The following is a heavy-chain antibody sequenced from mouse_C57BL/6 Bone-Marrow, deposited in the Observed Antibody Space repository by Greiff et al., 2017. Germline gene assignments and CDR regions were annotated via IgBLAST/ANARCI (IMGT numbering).Heavy chain of an antibody. CDR2: IYPGDGDT. V-gene: IGHV1-82*01. CDR1: GYAFSSSW. CDR3: ARSDYGSSYGYFDY. J-gene: IGHJ2*01. D-gene: IGHD1-1*01. Sequence: VKLMESGPELVKPGASVKISCKASGYAFSSSWMNWVKQRPGKGLEWIGRIYPGDGDTNYNGKFKGKATLTADKSSSTAYMQLSSLTSEDSAVYFCARSDYGSSYGYFDYWGQGTTLTVAS.